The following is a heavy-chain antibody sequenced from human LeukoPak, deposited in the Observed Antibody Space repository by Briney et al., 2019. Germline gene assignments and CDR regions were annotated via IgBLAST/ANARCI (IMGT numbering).Heavy chain of an antibody. Sequence: GGSLRLSCAISGVTFTRLPMSWVRQAPGKGLEWVSAISSSGDNIYYADSVKGRFTISRDNSRNTLYLQMNSLRAEDTAVYYCAKDLRRGVVAVAGTGFDYWGQGTLVTVSS. CDR3: AKDLRRGVVAVAGTGFDY. D-gene: IGHD6-19*01. CDR1: GVTFTRLP. CDR2: ISSSGDNI. V-gene: IGHV3-23*01. J-gene: IGHJ4*02.